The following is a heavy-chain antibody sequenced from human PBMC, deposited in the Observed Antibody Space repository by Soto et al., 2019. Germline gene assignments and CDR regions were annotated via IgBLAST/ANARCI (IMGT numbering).Heavy chain of an antibody. V-gene: IGHV4-59*08. CDR1: GGSISSYY. J-gene: IGHJ3*02. Sequence: QVQLQESGPGLVKPSETLSLTCTVSGGSISSYYWSWIRQPPGKGLEWIGYIYYSGSTNYNPSLKSRVTISVDTSNNQFSLKLSSVTASDTAVYYCARRYGVASDIWGQGTMVTVSS. CDR3: ARRYGVASDI. CDR2: IYYSGST. D-gene: IGHD3-10*01.